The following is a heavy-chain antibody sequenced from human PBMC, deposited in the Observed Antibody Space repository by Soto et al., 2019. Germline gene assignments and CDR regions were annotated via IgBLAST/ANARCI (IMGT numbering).Heavy chain of an antibody. CDR1: GGSISNGDYH. J-gene: IGHJ3*02. Sequence: QLQLQESGPGLVKPSETLSLICTVSGGSISNGDYHWGWIRQPPGEGLEWIGSINYSGNTHYNPSLTSRVTMSVGSSKNQFSLNLKSVTAADTAVYYCARQIGRNLWAFDIWGQGTMVTVSS. V-gene: IGHV4-39*01. CDR3: ARQIGRNLWAFDI. D-gene: IGHD1-1*01. CDR2: INYSGNT.